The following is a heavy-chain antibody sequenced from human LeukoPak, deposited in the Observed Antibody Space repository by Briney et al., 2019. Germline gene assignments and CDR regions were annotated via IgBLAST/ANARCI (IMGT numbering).Heavy chain of an antibody. J-gene: IGHJ4*02. CDR3: ARSIPYGTTWYGRSDY. CDR1: GFPFSSYW. V-gene: IGHV3-7*03. D-gene: IGHD6-13*01. Sequence: GGSLRLSCVASGFPFSSYWMTWVRQAPGKGLEWVANIKPDGTTKFYVDSVKGRSTISRDNALNSLYLQMNSLRAEDTAIYYCARSIPYGTTWYGRSDYWGQGTLVTVSS. CDR2: IKPDGTTK.